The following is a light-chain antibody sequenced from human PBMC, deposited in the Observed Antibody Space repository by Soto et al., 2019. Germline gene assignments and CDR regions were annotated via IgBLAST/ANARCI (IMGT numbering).Light chain of an antibody. CDR3: SAYTRSNTYV. V-gene: IGLV2-14*01. CDR1: SNNVGAYNY. CDR2: EVR. J-gene: IGLJ1*01. Sequence: QSALTQPASVSGSPAQSITISCTGTSNNVGAYNYVSWYQQHPGKAPKLMIYEVRDRPSGISNRFSGSKSGNTASLTISGLQAEDEADYYCSAYTRSNTYVFGSGTKLT.